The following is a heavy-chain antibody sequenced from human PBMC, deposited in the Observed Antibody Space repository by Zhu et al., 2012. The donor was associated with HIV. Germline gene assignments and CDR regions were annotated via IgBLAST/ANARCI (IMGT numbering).Heavy chain of an antibody. CDR1: GGSFSGYY. J-gene: IGHJ3*01. CDR2: INDSGIT. V-gene: IGHV4-34*01. CDR3: ARVSYYDDSGDRDHDAFDF. Sequence: QVHLQQWGAGLLRPSETLSLSCAVYGGSFSGYYWSWIRQPPGKGLEWIGEINDSGITNYNSSLKSRITISVETSKNQFFLKLSSVTAADTAVYYCARVSYYDDSGDRDHDAFDFWGQGTVVTSLQ. D-gene: IGHD3-22*01.